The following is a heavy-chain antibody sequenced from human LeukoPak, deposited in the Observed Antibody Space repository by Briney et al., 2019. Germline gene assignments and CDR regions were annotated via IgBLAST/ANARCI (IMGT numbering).Heavy chain of an antibody. Sequence: GGSLRLSCAASELTLSNARMTWVRQAPGRGLEWVGRIRSTTDGGTTDYAAPVKGRFTISRDDSKNTLNLQINSLKTEDTAVYYSTTWTRHSSGYIAYYWGQGTLVTVSS. D-gene: IGHD3-22*01. V-gene: IGHV3-15*01. CDR3: TTWTRHSSGYIAYY. CDR2: IRSTTDGGTT. J-gene: IGHJ4*02. CDR1: ELTLSNAR.